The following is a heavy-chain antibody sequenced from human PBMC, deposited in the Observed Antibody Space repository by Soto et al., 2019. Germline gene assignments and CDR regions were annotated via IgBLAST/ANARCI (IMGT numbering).Heavy chain of an antibody. Sequence: QVQLVQSGAEVKKPGASVKVSCKASGYTFTGYYMHWVRQAPGQGLEWMGWINPIFGTANYAQKFQGRVTITADESTSTAYMELSSLRSEDTAVYYCAARLYSSGWYYFDYWGQGTLVTVSS. D-gene: IGHD6-19*01. J-gene: IGHJ4*02. CDR2: INPIFGTA. CDR3: AARLYSSGWYYFDY. CDR1: GYTFTGYY. V-gene: IGHV1-69*01.